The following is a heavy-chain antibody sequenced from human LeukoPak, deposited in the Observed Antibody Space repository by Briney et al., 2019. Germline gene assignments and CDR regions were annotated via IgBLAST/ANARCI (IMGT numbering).Heavy chain of an antibody. CDR1: GGTFSSYA. V-gene: IGHV1-69*13. J-gene: IGHJ4*02. Sequence: SVKVSCKASGGTFSSYAISWVRQAPGQGLEWMGWIIPIFGTANYAQKFQGRVTITADESTSTAYMELSSLRSEDTAVYYCARASYSGTLSFDYWGQGPLVPVSS. CDR2: IIPIFGTA. D-gene: IGHD1-26*01. CDR3: ARASYSGTLSFDY.